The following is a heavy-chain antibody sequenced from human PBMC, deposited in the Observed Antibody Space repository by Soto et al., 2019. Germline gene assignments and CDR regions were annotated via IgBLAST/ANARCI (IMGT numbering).Heavy chain of an antibody. Sequence: EVQLLESGGGLVQPGGSLRLSCAASGFTFNTYAMSWVRQAPGKGLECVSGSSGSGGITYYTDSVKGRFTISRDNSKNTLYLQMNSLRAEDTAVYYCAKDRDSSGWYNDYWGQGTLVTVSS. J-gene: IGHJ4*02. D-gene: IGHD6-19*01. CDR1: GFTFNTYA. CDR3: AKDRDSSGWYNDY. V-gene: IGHV3-23*01. CDR2: SSGSGGIT.